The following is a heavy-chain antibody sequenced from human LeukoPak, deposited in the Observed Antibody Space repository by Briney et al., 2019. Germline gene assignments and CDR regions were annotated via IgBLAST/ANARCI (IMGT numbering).Heavy chain of an antibody. Sequence: GGSLRLSCAASGFTFSSYSMNWVRQAPGKGLEWVSGISGIGDSTYYADSVKGRFTIARDNSKNTLYLQMNSLRAEDTAVYYCAKALVIITNFDYWGQGTLVTVSS. V-gene: IGHV3-23*01. CDR2: ISGIGDST. D-gene: IGHD3-9*01. CDR3: AKALVIITNFDY. CDR1: GFTFSSYS. J-gene: IGHJ4*02.